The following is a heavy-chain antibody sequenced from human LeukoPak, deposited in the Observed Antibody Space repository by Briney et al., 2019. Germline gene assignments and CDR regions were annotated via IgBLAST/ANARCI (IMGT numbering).Heavy chain of an antibody. D-gene: IGHD2-15*01. V-gene: IGHV4-59*01. Sequence: PSETLSLTCTVSGGPINVYYWSWIRQAPGKGLEWIGYIYHSGTTNYNPSLKSRVTISADTSKNQLSLKLTSVTSADTAVYYCAVKAPYSPAYTQYWGQGTLVTVSS. CDR2: IYHSGTT. CDR1: GGPINVYY. CDR3: AVKAPYSPAYTQY. J-gene: IGHJ1*01.